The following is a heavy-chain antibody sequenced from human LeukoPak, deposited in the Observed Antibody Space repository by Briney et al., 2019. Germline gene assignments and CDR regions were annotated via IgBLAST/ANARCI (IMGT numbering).Heavy chain of an antibody. CDR3: AKSNGYGLVDI. V-gene: IGHV4-59*12. CDR2: IFYSGST. D-gene: IGHD3-10*01. Sequence: SETLSLTCTVSGASISSFYWSWIRQPPGKGLEWIGNIFYSGSTYYSPSLRSRVTISLDTSRNQFSLKLNSVTAADTAVYYCAKSNGYGLVDIWGQGTMVTVSS. CDR1: GASISSFY. J-gene: IGHJ3*02.